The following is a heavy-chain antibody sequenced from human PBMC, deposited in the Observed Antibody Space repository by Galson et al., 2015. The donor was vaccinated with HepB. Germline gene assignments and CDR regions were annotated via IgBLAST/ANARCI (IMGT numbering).Heavy chain of an antibody. J-gene: IGHJ6*02. CDR2: IYPGDSDT. V-gene: IGHV5-51*01. Sequence: QSGAEVKKPGESLKISCKGSGYSFTSYWIGWVRQMPGKGLEWMGIIYPGDSDTRYSPSFQGQVTISADKSISTAYLQWSSLKASDTAMYYCAASYCSSTSCYPWDYHYGMDVWGQGTTVTVSS. CDR1: GYSFTSYW. D-gene: IGHD2-2*01. CDR3: AASYCSSTSCYPWDYHYGMDV.